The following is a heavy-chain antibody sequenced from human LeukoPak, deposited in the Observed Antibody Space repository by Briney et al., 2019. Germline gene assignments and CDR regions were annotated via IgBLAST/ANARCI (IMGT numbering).Heavy chain of an antibody. V-gene: IGHV3-23*01. D-gene: IGHD3-9*01. CDR1: GFTFISYA. CDR3: VKARLDILTAYVQ. Sequence: GGSLRLSCAASGFTFISYAMSWVRQAPGKGLEWVSDISASGGSTWYADSVKGRFTISRDNSQSTLYLKMNSLRAEDTALYYCVKARLDILTAYVQWGQGTLVTVSS. CDR2: ISASGGST. J-gene: IGHJ4*02.